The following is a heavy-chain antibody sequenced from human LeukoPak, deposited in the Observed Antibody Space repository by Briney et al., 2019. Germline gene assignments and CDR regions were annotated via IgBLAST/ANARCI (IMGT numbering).Heavy chain of an antibody. J-gene: IGHJ6*03. CDR3: ARGLGSGWFYYYYYMDV. CDR1: GYTFTSYD. CDR2: MNPNSGNT. V-gene: IGHV1-8*03. D-gene: IGHD6-19*01. Sequence: ASVKVSCKASGYTFTSYDINWVRQATGQGIEWMGWMNPNSGNTGYAQKFQGRVTITRNTSISTAYMELSSLRSEDTAVYYCARGLGSGWFYYYYYMDVWGKGTTVTVSS.